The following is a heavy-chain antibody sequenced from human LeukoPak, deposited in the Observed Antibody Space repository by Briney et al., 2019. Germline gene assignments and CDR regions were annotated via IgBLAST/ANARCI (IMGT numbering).Heavy chain of an antibody. CDR1: GFTFSSSA. V-gene: IGHV1-58*01. D-gene: IGHD3-16*01. CDR3: GASPGTVGAFDI. CDR2: IVVGNVNT. Sequence: SVKVSCKASGFTFSSSAVQWVRQARGQRLEWIGWIVVGNVNTNYTQKFQERVTITRDMSTSTAYMELSSLRSEDTAVYYCGASPGTVGAFDIWGQGSVVTVSS. J-gene: IGHJ3*02.